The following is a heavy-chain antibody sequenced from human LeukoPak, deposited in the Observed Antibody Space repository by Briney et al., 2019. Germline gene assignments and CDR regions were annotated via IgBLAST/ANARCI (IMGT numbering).Heavy chain of an antibody. CDR3: ARQTTVLNWFDP. D-gene: IGHD4-17*01. V-gene: IGHV4-59*08. CDR2: IYYSGST. Sequence: SETLSLTCTISGGSISSYYWSWIRQPPGKGLEWIGYIYYSGSTNYNPSLKSRVTISVDTSKNQFSLKLSSVTAADTAVYYCARQTTVLNWFDPWGQGTLVTVSS. J-gene: IGHJ5*02. CDR1: GGSISSYY.